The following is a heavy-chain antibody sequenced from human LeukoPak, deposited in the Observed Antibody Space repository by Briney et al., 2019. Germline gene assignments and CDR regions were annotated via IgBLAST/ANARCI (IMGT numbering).Heavy chain of an antibody. CDR2: IYYSGST. Sequence: TSETLSLTCTVSGGSISSYYWSWIRQPPGKGLEWIGYIYYSGSTNYNPFLKSRVTISVDTSKNQFSLKLSSVTAADTAVYYCAREARSGIAADYWGQGTLVTVSS. CDR3: AREARSGIAADY. CDR1: GGSISSYY. J-gene: IGHJ4*02. V-gene: IGHV4-59*01. D-gene: IGHD6-13*01.